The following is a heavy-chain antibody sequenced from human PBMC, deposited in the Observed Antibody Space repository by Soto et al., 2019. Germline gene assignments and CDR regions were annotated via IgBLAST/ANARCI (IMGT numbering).Heavy chain of an antibody. CDR1: GGSISGRNW. CDR3: ARLIYDSRLNYFYFDF. Sequence: KPSETLSLTCVVSGGSISGRNWWSWVRQAPGKGLEWIGEVFHSGDTTYTPSLRIRVTISVDKSKNQFSLKLNSVTAADTAVYYCARLIYDSRLNYFYFDFWGQGALVTVSS. CDR2: VFHSGDT. D-gene: IGHD3-22*01. V-gene: IGHV4-4*02. J-gene: IGHJ4*02.